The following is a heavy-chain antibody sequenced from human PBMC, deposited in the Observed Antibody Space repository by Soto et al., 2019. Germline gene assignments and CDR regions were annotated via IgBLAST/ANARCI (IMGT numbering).Heavy chain of an antibody. D-gene: IGHD2-21*02. CDR3: ARVLQAYCGGDCYFNWFDP. J-gene: IGHJ5*02. Sequence: SETLSLTCTVSGGSISSYYWSWIRQPPGKGLEWIGYIYYSGSTNYNPSLKSRVTISVDTSKNQFSLKLSSVTAADTAVYYCARVLQAYCGGDCYFNWFDPWGQGTLVTVS. CDR1: GGSISSYY. V-gene: IGHV4-59*01. CDR2: IYYSGST.